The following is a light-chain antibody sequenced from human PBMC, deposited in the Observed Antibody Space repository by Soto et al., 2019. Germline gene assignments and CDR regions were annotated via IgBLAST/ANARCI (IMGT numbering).Light chain of an antibody. CDR2: AAS. J-gene: IGKJ2*01. CDR1: QGISSW. CDR3: QQANSFPHP. Sequence: DIQMTQSPSSVSAAVGDRVTITCRASQGISSWLAWYQQKPGKAPKLLLYAASRLQSGVPSRCSGSGSGTDFTLTLRSLHPEDFANYYCQQANSFPHPFGQGPKLEIK. V-gene: IGKV1-12*01.